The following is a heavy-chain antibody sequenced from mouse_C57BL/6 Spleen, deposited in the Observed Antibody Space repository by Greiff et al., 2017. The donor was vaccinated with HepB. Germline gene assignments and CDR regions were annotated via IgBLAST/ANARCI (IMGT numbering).Heavy chain of an antibody. Sequence: EVQGVESGGGLVQPGGSLSLSCAASGFTFTDYYMSWVRQPPGKALEWLGFIRNKANGYTTEYSASVKGRFTISRDNSQSILYLQMNALRAEDSATYYCARYDHYYGSFAFDYWGQGTTLTVSS. J-gene: IGHJ2*01. CDR1: GFTFTDYY. CDR3: ARYDHYYGSFAFDY. CDR2: IRNKANGYTT. V-gene: IGHV7-3*01. D-gene: IGHD1-1*01.